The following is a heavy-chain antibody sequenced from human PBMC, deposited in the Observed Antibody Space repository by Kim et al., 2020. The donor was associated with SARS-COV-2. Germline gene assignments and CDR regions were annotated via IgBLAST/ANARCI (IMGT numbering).Heavy chain of an antibody. CDR3: ARRCSSTSCYNNYGMDV. Sequence: SETLSLTCTVSGGSISSSSYYWGWIRQPPGKGLEWIGSIYYSGSTYYNPSLKSRVTISVDTSKNQFSLKLSSVTAADTAVYYCARRCSSTSCYNNYGMDVWGQGTTVTVSS. J-gene: IGHJ6*02. D-gene: IGHD2-2*01. V-gene: IGHV4-39*01. CDR1: GGSISSSSYY. CDR2: IYYSGST.